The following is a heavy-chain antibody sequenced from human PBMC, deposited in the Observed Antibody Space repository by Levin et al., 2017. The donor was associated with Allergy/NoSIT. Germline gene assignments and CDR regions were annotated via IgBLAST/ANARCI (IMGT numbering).Heavy chain of an antibody. V-gene: IGHV3-21*01. CDR2: ISSSSSYI. CDR3: ARDYDFWSGYHPTDY. J-gene: IGHJ4*02. CDR1: GFTFSSYS. Sequence: GESLKISCAASGFTFSSYSMNWVRQAPGKGLEWVSSISSSSSYIYYADSVKGRFTISRDNAKNSLYLQMNSLRAEDTAVYYCARDYDFWSGYHPTDYWGQGTLVTVSS. D-gene: IGHD3-3*01.